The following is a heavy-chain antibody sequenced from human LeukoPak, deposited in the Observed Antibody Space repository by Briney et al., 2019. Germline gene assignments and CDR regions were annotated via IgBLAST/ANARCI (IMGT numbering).Heavy chain of an antibody. V-gene: IGHV4-39*01. J-gene: IGHJ4*02. CDR3: ARGPTYYSGSYPLDY. CDR1: GGSISSSSYY. D-gene: IGHD1-26*01. Sequence: SSETLSLTCTVSGGSISSSSYYWGWIRQPPGKGLEWIGSIYYSGSTYYNPSLKSRVTISVDTSKNQFSLKLSSVTAADTAVYYCARGPTYYSGSYPLDYWGPGTLVTVSS. CDR2: IYYSGST.